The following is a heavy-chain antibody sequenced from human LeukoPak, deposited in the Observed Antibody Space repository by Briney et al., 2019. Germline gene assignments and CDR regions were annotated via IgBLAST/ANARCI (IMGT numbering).Heavy chain of an antibody. J-gene: IGHJ5*02. CDR1: GGPISDYY. CDR2: IYRGGTI. Sequence: PSETLSLTCCVSGGPISDYYWSWIRQPPGKGLEWIGYIYRGGTINYNPYGKRRVTMSFDTSKNQISLMLNSVTAADTAIYYCARHWLEAAKTYSYWFDPWGQGTLVTVSS. D-gene: IGHD6-13*01. V-gene: IGHV4-4*09. CDR3: ARHWLEAAKTYSYWFDP.